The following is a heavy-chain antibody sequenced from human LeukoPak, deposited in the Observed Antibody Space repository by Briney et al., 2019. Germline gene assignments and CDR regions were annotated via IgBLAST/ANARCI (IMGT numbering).Heavy chain of an antibody. CDR3: AIRDLYSGSYYVNY. D-gene: IGHD1-26*01. CDR1: GYTLTELS. J-gene: IGHJ4*02. Sequence: ASVKVSCKVSGYTLTELSMHWVRQAPGKGLEWMGGFDPEDGETTYAQKFQGRVTMTEDTSTDTAYMELSSLRSEDTAVYYCAIRDLYSGSYYVNYWGQGTLVTVSS. V-gene: IGHV1-24*01. CDR2: FDPEDGET.